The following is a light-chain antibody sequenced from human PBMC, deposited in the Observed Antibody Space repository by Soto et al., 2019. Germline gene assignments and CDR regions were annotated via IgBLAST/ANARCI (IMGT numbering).Light chain of an antibody. J-gene: IGKJ3*01. CDR1: QSFSSF. CDR3: QQRSNWPPKFT. Sequence: EIVLTQSPATLSLSPGERATLSCRVSQSFSSFLAWYQQKPGQAPRLLIYDASNKATGIPARFSGTGSGTDFTLTISSLEPEDFAVYYCQQRSNWPPKFTFGPGTKVDIK. CDR2: DAS. V-gene: IGKV3-11*01.